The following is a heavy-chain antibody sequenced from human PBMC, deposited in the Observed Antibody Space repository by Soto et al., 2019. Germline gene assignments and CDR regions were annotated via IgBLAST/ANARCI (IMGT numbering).Heavy chain of an antibody. D-gene: IGHD2-15*01. CDR3: ARENCSGSSCYARPDY. J-gene: IGHJ4*02. Sequence: SLKVSCKASGGTFSSYAISWVRQAPGQGLQWMGGIIPIFGTANYAQKFQGRVTITADESTSTAYMELSSLRSEDTAVYYCARENCSGSSCYARPDYWGPGTLVTVSS. V-gene: IGHV1-69*13. CDR2: IIPIFGTA. CDR1: GGTFSSYA.